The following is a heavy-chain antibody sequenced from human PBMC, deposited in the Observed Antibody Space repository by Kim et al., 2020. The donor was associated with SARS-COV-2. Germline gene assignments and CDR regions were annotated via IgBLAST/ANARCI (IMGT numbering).Heavy chain of an antibody. V-gene: IGHV4-31*03. CDR3: ARSPAYHGFDP. CDR2: ISYSGNT. Sequence: SETLSLTCTVSGGSISSKDYYWSWIRQHPGKGPEWIGFISYSGNTNYNPSLKSRVSISLDTSENHFSLKLSPVTAADTAVYFCARSPAYHGFDPWGQGILVSVSS. D-gene: IGHD2-21*01. J-gene: IGHJ5*02. CDR1: GGSISSKDYY.